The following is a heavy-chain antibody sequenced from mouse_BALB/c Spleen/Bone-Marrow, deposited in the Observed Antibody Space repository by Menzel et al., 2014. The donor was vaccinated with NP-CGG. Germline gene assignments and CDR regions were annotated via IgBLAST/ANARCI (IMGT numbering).Heavy chain of an antibody. J-gene: IGHJ4*01. CDR1: GFTFTDYY. CDR2: IKNKANGYTT. V-gene: IGHV7-3*02. Sequence: EVNVVESGGGLVQPGDSLRLSCATSGFTFTDYYMSWVRQPPGKALEWLGFIKNKANGYTTEYSASVKGRFTISRDNSQSILYLQMNTLRAEDSATYYCARDDYYAMDYWGQGTSVTVSS. CDR3: ARDDYYAMDY.